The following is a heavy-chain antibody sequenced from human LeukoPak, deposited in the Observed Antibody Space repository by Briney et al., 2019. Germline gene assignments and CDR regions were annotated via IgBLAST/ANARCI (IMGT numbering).Heavy chain of an antibody. D-gene: IGHD2-21*02. CDR2: ISGSGGST. J-gene: IGHJ4*02. CDR3: AKGPRGGVVVTAMYFDY. V-gene: IGHV3-23*01. CDR1: GFTFSSYA. Sequence: GGSLRLSCAASGFTFSSYAMSWVRQAPGKGLEWVSAISGSGGSTYYADSVKGRFTISRDNSKNTLYLQMNSLRAEDTAVYYCAKGPRGGVVVTAMYFDYWGQETLVTVSS.